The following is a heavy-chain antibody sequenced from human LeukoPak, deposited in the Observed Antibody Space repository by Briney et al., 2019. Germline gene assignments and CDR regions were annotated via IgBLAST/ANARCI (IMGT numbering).Heavy chain of an antibody. CDR1: GFTFSSYS. Sequence: GGSLRLSCAASGFTFSSYSMNWVRQAPGKGLEWVSSISSSSSYIYYADSVKGRFTISRDNAKNSLYLQMNSLRAEDTAVYYCARTPIAAAGTPDYWGQGTLVTVSS. V-gene: IGHV3-21*01. D-gene: IGHD6-13*01. CDR3: ARTPIAAAGTPDY. CDR2: ISSSSSYI. J-gene: IGHJ4*02.